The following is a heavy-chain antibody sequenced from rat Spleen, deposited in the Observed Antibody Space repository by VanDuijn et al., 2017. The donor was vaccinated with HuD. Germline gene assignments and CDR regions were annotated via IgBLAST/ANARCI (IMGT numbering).Heavy chain of an antibody. CDR2: ISYDGSST. Sequence: EVQLVESGGGLVQPGRSLKLSCAASGFTFSNYGMAWVRQAPTKGLEWVATISYDGSSTYYRDSVKGRFTISRDNAKSTLYLQMDSLRSEDTATYYCARRSSTTARWLLSDWYFDFWGPGTMVTVSS. CDR3: ARRSSTTARWLLSDWYFDF. D-gene: IGHD1-12*03. J-gene: IGHJ1*01. V-gene: IGHV5-29*01. CDR1: GFTFSNYG.